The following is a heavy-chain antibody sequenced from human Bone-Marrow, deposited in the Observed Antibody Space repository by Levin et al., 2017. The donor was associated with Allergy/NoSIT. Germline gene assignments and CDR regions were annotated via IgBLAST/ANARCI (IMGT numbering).Heavy chain of an antibody. J-gene: IGHJ6*02. Sequence: PGGSLRLSCVASGFTFRRHAIHWVRQAPGKGLEWVAAISYDGSYEYYVDSVKGRFTISRDNSKDTLHLQMNSLTDADPAMYYCVRDYDTVTTSFGFDVWGQGTTVIVSS. CDR3: VRDYDTVTTSFGFDV. D-gene: IGHD4-17*01. CDR2: ISYDGSYE. CDR1: GFTFRRHA. V-gene: IGHV3-30-3*01.